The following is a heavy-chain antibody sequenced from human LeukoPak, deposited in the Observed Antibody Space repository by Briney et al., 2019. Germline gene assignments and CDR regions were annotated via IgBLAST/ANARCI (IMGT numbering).Heavy chain of an antibody. Sequence: ASVKVSCKASGYTFTGYYIHWVRQAPGQGLEWMGWINPNSGGTNYAQKFQGRVTMTRDTSITTAYMELSRLTSDDTAVFYCARGGSAAAEYWGQGPLVTVSS. CDR3: ARGGSAAAEY. CDR1: GYTFTGYY. CDR2: INPNSGGT. J-gene: IGHJ4*02. V-gene: IGHV1-2*02. D-gene: IGHD6-25*01.